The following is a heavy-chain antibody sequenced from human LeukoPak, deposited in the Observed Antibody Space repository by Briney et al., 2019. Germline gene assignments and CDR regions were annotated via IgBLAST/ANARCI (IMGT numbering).Heavy chain of an antibody. J-gene: IGHJ6*02. D-gene: IGHD2/OR15-2a*01. Sequence: GGSLRLSCAASGFTFSTYAMSWVRQAPGKGLDWVSAISGSGGKTYYADSVKGRFTISRDNSKKTLYLQMNSLRAEDTAVYYCAKAFVPYYYGMDVWGQGTTVTVS. V-gene: IGHV3-23*01. CDR2: ISGSGGKT. CDR1: GFTFSTYA. CDR3: AKAFVPYYYGMDV.